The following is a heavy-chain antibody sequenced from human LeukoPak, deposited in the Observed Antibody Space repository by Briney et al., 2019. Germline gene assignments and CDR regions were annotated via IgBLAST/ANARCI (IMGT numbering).Heavy chain of an antibody. V-gene: IGHV3-30*02. Sequence: GGSLRLSCAASGFTFSSYSMNWVRQAPGKGLEWVAFIRYDGSNKYYADSVKGRFTISRDNSKNTLYLQMNSLRAEDTAVYYCAKDWYYYGSGSYGSPPEGAFDIWGQGTMVTVSS. D-gene: IGHD3-10*01. CDR3: AKDWYYYGSGSYGSPPEGAFDI. CDR2: IRYDGSNK. CDR1: GFTFSSYS. J-gene: IGHJ3*02.